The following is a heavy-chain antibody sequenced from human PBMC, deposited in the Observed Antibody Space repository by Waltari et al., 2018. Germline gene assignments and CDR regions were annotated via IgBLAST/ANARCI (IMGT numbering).Heavy chain of an antibody. CDR2: TSRRSVTI. CDR3: ARYPNNCSGGSCYSQWRWFDP. Sequence: EVQLVESGGGLVQPGGSLSISCAASGFTFSSYSMNWVRQAPGKGLEWVSCTSRRSVTIYSADSGTGRVTISREHAKNSLYLQMNSLRAEDTAVYYCARYPNNCSGGSCYSQWRWFDPWGQGTLVTVSS. CDR1: GFTFSSYS. V-gene: IGHV3-48*04. J-gene: IGHJ5*02. D-gene: IGHD2-15*01.